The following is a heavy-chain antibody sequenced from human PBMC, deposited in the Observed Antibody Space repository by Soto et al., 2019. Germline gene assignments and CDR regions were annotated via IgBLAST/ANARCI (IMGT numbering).Heavy chain of an antibody. CDR3: AKDFRATSYFDY. Sequence: GGSLRLSCAASGFTFSSYGMHWVRQAPGKGLEWVAVISYDGSNKYYADSVKGRFTISRDNSKNTLYLQMNSLRAEDTAVYYCAKDFRATSYFDYWGQGTLVTVSS. CDR2: ISYDGSNK. J-gene: IGHJ4*02. D-gene: IGHD3-10*01. V-gene: IGHV3-30*18. CDR1: GFTFSSYG.